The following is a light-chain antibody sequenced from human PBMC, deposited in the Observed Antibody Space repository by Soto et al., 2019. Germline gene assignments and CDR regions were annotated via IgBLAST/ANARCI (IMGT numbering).Light chain of an antibody. CDR2: GVS. CDR3: QQCGTSPWT. Sequence: EIVLTQSPGTLSLSPGERATLSCRASQSVSSSYLAWYQQKPGQAPRLLIYGVSSRATGIPDRFSGSGSGTDFTLTISRLEPEDFAVYYCQQCGTSPWTFAQGTKVEIK. CDR1: QSVSSSY. V-gene: IGKV3-20*01. J-gene: IGKJ1*01.